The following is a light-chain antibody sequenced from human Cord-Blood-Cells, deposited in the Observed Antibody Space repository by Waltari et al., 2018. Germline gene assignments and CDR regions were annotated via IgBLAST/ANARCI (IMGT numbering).Light chain of an antibody. CDR3: QQYNSYSPYT. J-gene: IGKJ2*01. Sequence: DIQMTQSPSTRSASVRDRVTLTCRASQSISSWLAWYQQKPGKAPKLLIYDASSLESGVPSRFSGSGSGTEFTLTISSLQPDDFATYYCQQYNSYSPYTFGQGTKLEIK. CDR1: QSISSW. CDR2: DAS. V-gene: IGKV1-5*01.